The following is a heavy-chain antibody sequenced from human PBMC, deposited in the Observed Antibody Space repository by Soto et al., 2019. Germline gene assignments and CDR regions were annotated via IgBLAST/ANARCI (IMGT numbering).Heavy chain of an antibody. CDR3: AKDSAVYYYDSSGPVLDP. Sequence: GGSLRLSCAASGFTFSSYAISWVRQAPGKGLEWVSAISGSGGSTYYADSVKGRFTISRDNSKNTMYLQMNSLGAEDTAVYYCAKDSAVYYYDSSGPVLDPWGQGTLVTVSS. CDR1: GFTFSSYA. V-gene: IGHV3-23*01. CDR2: ISGSGGST. J-gene: IGHJ5*02. D-gene: IGHD3-22*01.